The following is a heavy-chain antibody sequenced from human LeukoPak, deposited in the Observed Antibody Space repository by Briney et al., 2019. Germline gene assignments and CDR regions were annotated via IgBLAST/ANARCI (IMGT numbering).Heavy chain of an antibody. D-gene: IGHD2-2*01. CDR3: ATRLGYCSSTSCPVAFDI. CDR2: INSDGSST. Sequence: PGGSLRLSCAASGFTFSSYWMHWVRQAPGKGLVWVSRINSDGSSTSYADSVKGRFTISRDNSKNTLYLQMNSLRAEDTAVYYCATRLGYCSSTSCPVAFDIWGQGTMVTVSS. V-gene: IGHV3-74*01. J-gene: IGHJ3*02. CDR1: GFTFSSYW.